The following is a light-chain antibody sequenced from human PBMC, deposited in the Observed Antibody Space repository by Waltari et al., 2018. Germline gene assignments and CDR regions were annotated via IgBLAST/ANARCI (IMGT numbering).Light chain of an antibody. CDR3: QQYGSSPPYT. CDR2: GAS. Sequence: EIVLTPSPGTLSLSPGERATLSCRASQSVNSNYIAWYQQKPGQAPRLLIYGASSRATGIPDRFSGSGSGTDFIFTISRLEPEDFAVYYCQQYGSSPPYTFGQGTKLEIK. V-gene: IGKV3-20*01. J-gene: IGKJ2*01. CDR1: QSVNSNY.